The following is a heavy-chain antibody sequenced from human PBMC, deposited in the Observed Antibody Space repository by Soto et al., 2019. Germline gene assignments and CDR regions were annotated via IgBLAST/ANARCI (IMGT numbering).Heavy chain of an antibody. D-gene: IGHD5-12*01. CDR3: AKGYSGYDQSLDY. CDR1: GFTFNNYW. J-gene: IGHJ4*02. Sequence: GGSLRLSWAASGFTFNNYWMSWVRQAPGKGLEWVANIKQDGSERYSVDSVKGRFTISRDNSKNTLYLQMNSLRPEDTAVYYCAKGYSGYDQSLDYWGQGTLVTVSS. CDR2: IKQDGSER. V-gene: IGHV3-7*01.